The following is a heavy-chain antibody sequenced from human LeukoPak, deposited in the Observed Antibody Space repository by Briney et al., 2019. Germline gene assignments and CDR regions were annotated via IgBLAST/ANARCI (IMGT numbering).Heavy chain of an antibody. D-gene: IGHD4-23*01. V-gene: IGHV3-23*01. CDR1: GFTFSSYA. Sequence: GGSLRLSCAASGFTFSSYAMSWVRQAPGTGLEWVSAISGSSGSTYYADSVRGRFTISRDNSKNTLYLQMNSPRAEDTAVYYCAKDTAVVTPNWFDPWGQGTLVTVSS. CDR2: ISGSSGST. J-gene: IGHJ5*02. CDR3: AKDTAVVTPNWFDP.